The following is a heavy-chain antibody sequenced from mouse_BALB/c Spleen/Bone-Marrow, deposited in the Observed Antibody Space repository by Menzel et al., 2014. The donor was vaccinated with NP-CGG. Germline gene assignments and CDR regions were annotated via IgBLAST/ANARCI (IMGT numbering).Heavy chain of an antibody. J-gene: IGHJ2*01. CDR2: INTNGGNT. V-gene: IGHV5-6-3*01. CDR1: GFTFSSYG. CDR3: ARGLDY. Sequence: EVQVVESGGGLVQPGGSLKLSCAASGFTFSSYGMSWVRQTPDKRLELVATINTNGGNTYYPDSVKGRFTISRDNAKNTLYLQMSSLKSEDTAMYNCARGLDYWGQGTTLTVSS.